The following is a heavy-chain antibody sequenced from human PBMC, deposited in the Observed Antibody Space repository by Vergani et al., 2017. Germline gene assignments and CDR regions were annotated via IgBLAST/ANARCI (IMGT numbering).Heavy chain of an antibody. CDR3: ARAPGGYYDSSGYYQAQQYYFDY. CDR2: ISSSSSYI. V-gene: IGHV3-21*01. Sequence: EVQLVESGGGLVKPGGSLRLSCAASGFTFSSYSMNWVRQAPGKGPEWVSSISSSSSYIYYADSVKGRFTISRDNAKNSLYLQMNSLRAEDTAVYYCARAPGGYYDSSGYYQAQQYYFDYWGQGTLVTVSS. D-gene: IGHD3-22*01. CDR1: GFTFSSYS. J-gene: IGHJ4*02.